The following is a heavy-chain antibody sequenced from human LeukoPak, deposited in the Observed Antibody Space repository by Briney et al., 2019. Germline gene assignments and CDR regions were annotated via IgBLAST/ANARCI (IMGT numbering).Heavy chain of an antibody. Sequence: ASVKVSCKASGYTFTSYGISWVRQAPGQGLEWMGWISAYNGNTNYAQKLQGRVTMTTDTSTSTAYMELRSLRSDDTAVYYCARDSPTIFGVVPPRDWGKGTTVTVSS. J-gene: IGHJ6*04. CDR1: GYTFTSYG. CDR2: ISAYNGNT. D-gene: IGHD3-3*01. V-gene: IGHV1-18*01. CDR3: ARDSPTIFGVVPPRD.